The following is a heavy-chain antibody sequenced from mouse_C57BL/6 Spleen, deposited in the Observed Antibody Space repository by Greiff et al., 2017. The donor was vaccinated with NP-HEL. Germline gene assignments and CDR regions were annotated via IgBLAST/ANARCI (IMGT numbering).Heavy chain of an antibody. D-gene: IGHD1-1*01. J-gene: IGHJ3*01. Sequence: QVHVKQPGAELVKPGASVKLSCKASGYTFTSYWMQWVKQRPGKGLEWIGEIDPSDSYTNYNQKFKGKATLTVDTSSSPAYMQLSSLTSEDSAVYYCARGIDYYGSSYGGFAYWGQGTLVTVSA. CDR3: ARGIDYYGSSYGGFAY. CDR1: GYTFTSYW. CDR2: IDPSDSYT. V-gene: IGHV1-50*01.